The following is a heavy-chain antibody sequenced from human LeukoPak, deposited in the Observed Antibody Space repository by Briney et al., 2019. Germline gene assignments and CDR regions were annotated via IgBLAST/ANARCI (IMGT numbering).Heavy chain of an antibody. J-gene: IGHJ4*02. CDR1: GFTLTSDY. CDR2: VYSEGNT. D-gene: IGHD1-26*01. V-gene: IGHV3-66*01. CDR3: TRAAWAY. Sequence: GGSLRLSCAASGFTLTSDYMSWVRHAPGKGLEWVSVVYSEGNTNYADSVKGRFTIFRDTSKNTVYLQMNSLRAEDTAVYYCTRAAWAYWGQGTLVTVPS.